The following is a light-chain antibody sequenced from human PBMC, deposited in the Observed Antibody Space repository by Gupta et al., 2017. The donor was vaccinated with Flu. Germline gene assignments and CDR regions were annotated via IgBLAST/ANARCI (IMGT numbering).Light chain of an antibody. Sequence: SFVLTQPPSVSVAPGQPASIIWGRDNFGGPSVHWSQQKPGQAPVLVVSEDTDRPSGIPERFSGSHSGDTATLTISRAEAGDEADYFCQVWDSANDHPVFGGGTKLTVL. CDR3: QVWDSANDHPV. V-gene: IGLV3-21*02. J-gene: IGLJ3*02. CDR2: EDT. CDR1: NFGGPS.